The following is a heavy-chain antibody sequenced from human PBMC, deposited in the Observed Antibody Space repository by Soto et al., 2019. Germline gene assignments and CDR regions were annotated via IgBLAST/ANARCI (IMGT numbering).Heavy chain of an antibody. CDR1: GFTFSSYG. J-gene: IGHJ4*02. CDR3: ATTYSKFPYFDY. CDR2: ISYDGSNK. V-gene: IGHV3-30*03. D-gene: IGHD4-4*01. Sequence: QVQLVESGGGVVQPGRSLRLSCAASGFTFSSYGMHWVRQAPGKGLEWVAVISYDGSNKYYADSVKGRFTISRDNSKNTLYLQMNSLRAGDTAVYYCATTYSKFPYFDYWGQGTLVTVSS.